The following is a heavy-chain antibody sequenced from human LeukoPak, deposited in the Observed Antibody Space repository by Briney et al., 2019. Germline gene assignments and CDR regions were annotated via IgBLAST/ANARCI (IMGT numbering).Heavy chain of an antibody. D-gene: IGHD3-16*01. CDR3: PRGGGIDY. CDR1: GGTFSSYA. Sequence: SVKVSCEASGGTFSSYAISWVRQAPGQGLEWMGRIIPILGIANYAQKFQGRVTITADKSTSTAYMELSSLRSEDTAVYCAPRGGGIDYWGQGTLVTVSS. V-gene: IGHV1-69*04. J-gene: IGHJ4*02. CDR2: IIPILGIA.